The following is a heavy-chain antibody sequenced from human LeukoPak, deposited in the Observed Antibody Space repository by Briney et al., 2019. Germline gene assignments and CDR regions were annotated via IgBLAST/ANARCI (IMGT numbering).Heavy chain of an antibody. J-gene: IGHJ4*02. Sequence: QPGGSLRLSCAASGFTFSIYSMNWVRQAPGKGLEWVSYISSSSRSIYYADSVKGRFTISRDNANNSLSVQMNYLRDEDKAVYYCVLGSPFDYWGQGTLVTVSS. CDR3: VLGSPFDY. CDR1: GFTFSIYS. V-gene: IGHV3-48*02. D-gene: IGHD3-10*01. CDR2: ISSSSRSI.